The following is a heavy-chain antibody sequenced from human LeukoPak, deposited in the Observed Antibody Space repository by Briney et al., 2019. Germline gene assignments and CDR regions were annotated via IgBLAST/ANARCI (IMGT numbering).Heavy chain of an antibody. D-gene: IGHD2-2*01. CDR1: GYSFTNYW. Sequence: GESLKISCKGSGYSFTNYWIGWVRQMPGKGLEWMGIIYPGDSDTRYSPSFQGQVTISADKSISTAYLQWNSLKASDTAMYYCARQGRYCSSTSCYEVGWFDPWGQGTLVTVSS. CDR2: IYPGDSDT. V-gene: IGHV5-51*01. CDR3: ARQGRYCSSTSCYEVGWFDP. J-gene: IGHJ5*02.